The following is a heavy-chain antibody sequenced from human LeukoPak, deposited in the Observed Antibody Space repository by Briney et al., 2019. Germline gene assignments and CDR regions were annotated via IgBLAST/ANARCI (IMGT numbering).Heavy chain of an antibody. Sequence: IPSETLSLTCTVSGGSIGSSSYYWGWIRQPPGKGLEWIGSIYYSGSTYYNPSLKSRVTISVDTSKNQFSLKLSSVTAAHTAVYYSARIRWGSYAFDIWGQGTMVTVSS. D-gene: IGHD7-27*01. CDR1: GGSIGSSSYY. J-gene: IGHJ3*02. CDR3: ARIRWGSYAFDI. CDR2: IYYSGST. V-gene: IGHV4-39*01.